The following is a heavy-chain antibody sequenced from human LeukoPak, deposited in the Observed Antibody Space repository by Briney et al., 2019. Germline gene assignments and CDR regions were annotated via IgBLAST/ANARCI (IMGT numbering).Heavy chain of an antibody. D-gene: IGHD5-12*01. V-gene: IGHV1-3*01. CDR2: INAGNGNT. Sequence: GASVKVSCKASGYTFTSYAMHWVRQAPGQRLEWMGWINAGNGNTKYSQKFQGRVTITRDTSASTAYMELSSLRSEDTAVYYCTRAPRPIVATIRYYFDYWGQGTLVTVSS. CDR3: TRAPRPIVATIRYYFDY. J-gene: IGHJ4*02. CDR1: GYTFTSYA.